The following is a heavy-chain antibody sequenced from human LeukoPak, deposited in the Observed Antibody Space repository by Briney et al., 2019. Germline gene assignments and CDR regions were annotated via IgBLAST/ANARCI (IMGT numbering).Heavy chain of an antibody. CDR1: GYTFTSYG. Sequence: ASVKVSCKASGYTFTSYGISWVRQAPGQGLEWMGWISAYNGNTNYAQKLQGRVTMTTDTSTSTAYMELRSLRSDDTAVYYCARDRDYDILTGYYPLSFDYWGQGILVTVSS. CDR3: ARDRDYDILTGYYPLSFDY. D-gene: IGHD3-9*01. V-gene: IGHV1-18*01. J-gene: IGHJ4*02. CDR2: ISAYNGNT.